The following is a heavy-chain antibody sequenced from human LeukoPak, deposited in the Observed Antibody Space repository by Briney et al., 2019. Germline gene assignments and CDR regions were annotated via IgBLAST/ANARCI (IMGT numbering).Heavy chain of an antibody. Sequence: SETLSLTCTVSGGSISSSSYYWGWIRQPPGKGLEWIGSIYYSGSTDYNPSLKSRVTISVDTSKNQFSLKLSSVTAADTAVYYCARQDGAVAGNWFDPWGQGTLVTVSS. CDR1: GGSISSSSYY. CDR3: ARQDGAVAGNWFDP. J-gene: IGHJ5*02. D-gene: IGHD6-19*01. CDR2: IYYSGST. V-gene: IGHV4-39*01.